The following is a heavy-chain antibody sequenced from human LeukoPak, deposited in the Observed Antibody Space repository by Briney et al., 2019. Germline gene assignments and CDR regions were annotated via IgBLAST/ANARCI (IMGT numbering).Heavy chain of an antibody. J-gene: IGHJ4*02. CDR1: GYTFTGYY. CDR3: ARGGYCYDSSGYSNFDY. D-gene: IGHD3-22*01. CDR2: INPNSGGT. V-gene: IGHV1-2*02. Sequence: ASVKVSCKASGYTFTGYYMHWVRQAPGQGLEWMGWINPNSGGTNYAQKFQGRVTMTRDTSISTAYMELSRLRSDDTAVYYCARGGYCYDSSGYSNFDYWGQGTLVTVSS.